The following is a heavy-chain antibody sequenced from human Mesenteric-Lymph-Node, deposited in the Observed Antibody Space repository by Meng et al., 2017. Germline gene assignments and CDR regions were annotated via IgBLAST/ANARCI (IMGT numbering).Heavy chain of an antibody. J-gene: IGHJ4*02. V-gene: IGHV3-7*01. Sequence: GGSLRLSCAVSGFTFSSYWMSWVRQAPGKGLEWVANIKQDGSDKYYVDSVKGRFTISRDNAKNSLYLQMNSLRAEDTAVYYCARDHAIAAAGHDYWGQGTLVTVS. CDR3: ARDHAIAAAGHDY. D-gene: IGHD6-13*01. CDR1: GFTFSSYW. CDR2: IKQDGSDK.